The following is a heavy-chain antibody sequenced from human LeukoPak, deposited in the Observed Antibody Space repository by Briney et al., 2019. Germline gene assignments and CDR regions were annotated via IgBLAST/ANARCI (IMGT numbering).Heavy chain of an antibody. J-gene: IGHJ4*02. D-gene: IGHD3-22*01. V-gene: IGHV4-34*01. CDR2: INHSGST. CDR1: GGSFSGYY. CDR3: ASNYYDSSGYLR. Sequence: SETLSLTCAVYGGSFSGYYWSWIRQPPGKRLEWIGEINHSGSTNYNPSLKSRVTISVDTSKNQFSLKLSSVTAADTAVYYCASNYYDSSGYLRWGQGTLVTVSS.